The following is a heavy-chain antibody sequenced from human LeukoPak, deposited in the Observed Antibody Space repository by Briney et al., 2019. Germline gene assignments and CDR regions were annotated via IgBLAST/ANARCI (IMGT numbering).Heavy chain of an antibody. Sequence: ASVKVSCKASGYTFASYGISWVRQAPGQGLEWMGWISAYNGNTNYAQKLQGRVTMTTDTSTSTAYMELRSLRSDDTAVYYCARGRVVGGLTYNWFGPWGQGTLVTVSS. CDR1: GYTFASYG. V-gene: IGHV1-18*01. J-gene: IGHJ5*02. CDR2: ISAYNGNT. CDR3: ARGRVVGGLTYNWFGP. D-gene: IGHD2-15*01.